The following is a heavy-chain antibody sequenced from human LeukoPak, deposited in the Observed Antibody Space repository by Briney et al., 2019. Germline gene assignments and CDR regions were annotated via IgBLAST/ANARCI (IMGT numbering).Heavy chain of an antibody. Sequence: GGSLRLSCAASGLSFSISAMSWVRQAPGKGLEWVAFIRYDGSNKYYADSVKGRFTISRDNSKNTLYLQMNSLRAEDTAVYYCAKRAGFYYYMDVWGKGTTVTVSS. V-gene: IGHV3-30*02. CDR1: GLSFSISA. CDR3: AKRAGFYYYMDV. CDR2: IRYDGSNK. J-gene: IGHJ6*03.